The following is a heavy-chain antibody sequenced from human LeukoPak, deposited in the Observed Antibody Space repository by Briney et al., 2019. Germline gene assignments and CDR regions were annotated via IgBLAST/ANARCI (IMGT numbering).Heavy chain of an antibody. CDR2: VDPEDGET. D-gene: IGHD5-12*01. CDR1: GYTFTDYY. J-gene: IGHJ4*02. CDR3: ATRGYSGYDVDY. Sequence: AASVNVSCKVSGYTFTDYYMHWVQQAPGKGLEWMGLVDPEDGETIYAEKFQGRVTITADTSTDTAYMELSSLRSEDTAVYYCATRGYSGYDVDYWGQGTLVTVSS. V-gene: IGHV1-69-2*01.